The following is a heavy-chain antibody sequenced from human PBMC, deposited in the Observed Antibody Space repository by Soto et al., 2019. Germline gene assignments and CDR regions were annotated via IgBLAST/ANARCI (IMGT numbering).Heavy chain of an antibody. CDR2: INPNSGGT. CDR3: ARVYSYYDSSGYYWRGLGDY. D-gene: IGHD3-22*01. CDR1: GYTFTGYY. Sequence: QVQLVQSGAEVKKPGASVKVSCKASGYTFTGYYMHWVRQAPGQGLEWMGWINPNSGGTNYAQKFQGRVTMTRDTSISTAYMELSRLRSDDTAVYYCARVYSYYDSSGYYWRGLGDYWGQGTLVTVSS. V-gene: IGHV1-2*02. J-gene: IGHJ4*02.